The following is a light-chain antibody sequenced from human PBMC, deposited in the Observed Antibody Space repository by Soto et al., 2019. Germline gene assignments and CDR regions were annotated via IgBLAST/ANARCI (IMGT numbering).Light chain of an antibody. J-gene: IGKJ5*01. V-gene: IGKV3-15*01. Sequence: EIVITQSPSTLSVSPGEGATVSCRASQSVSSHLAWYQHKPGQAPRLLFYDASTRATGIPARFSGSGSGTEFTLTISSLQSEDFAVYYCQQYGRSPLTFGQGTRLEIK. CDR1: QSVSSH. CDR3: QQYGRSPLT. CDR2: DAS.